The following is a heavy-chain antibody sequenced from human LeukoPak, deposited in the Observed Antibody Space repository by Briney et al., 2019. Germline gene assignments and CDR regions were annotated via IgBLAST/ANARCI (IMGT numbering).Heavy chain of an antibody. D-gene: IGHD5-12*01. CDR2: ISGSGGST. CDR1: GLTFSIYA. J-gene: IGHJ4*02. V-gene: IGHV3-23*01. Sequence: GGSLRLSCAASGLTFSIYAMSWVRQAPGKGLEWVSAISGSGGSTYYADSVKGRFTISRGNSKNTLYLQMNSLRAEDTAVYYCAKVPSGYEPIYFDYWGQGTLVTVSS. CDR3: AKVPSGYEPIYFDY.